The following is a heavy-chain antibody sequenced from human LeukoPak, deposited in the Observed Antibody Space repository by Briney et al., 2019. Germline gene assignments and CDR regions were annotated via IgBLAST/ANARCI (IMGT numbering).Heavy chain of an antibody. Sequence: ASVKVSCKASGYTFAAYYMYWVRQAPGQGLEWMGWISAYNGNTNYAQKLQGRVTMTTDTSTSTAYMELRSLRSDDTAVYYCARDVQVGATPSYFDYWGQGTLVTVSS. D-gene: IGHD1-26*01. J-gene: IGHJ4*02. V-gene: IGHV1-18*04. CDR1: GYTFAAYY. CDR2: ISAYNGNT. CDR3: ARDVQVGATPSYFDY.